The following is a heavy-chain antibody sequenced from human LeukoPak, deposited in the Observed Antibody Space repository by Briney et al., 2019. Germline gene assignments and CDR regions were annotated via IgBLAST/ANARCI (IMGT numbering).Heavy chain of an antibody. D-gene: IGHD4-23*01. J-gene: IGHJ6*03. CDR3: ARSVVTPDHYYYYYMDV. Sequence: ASVKVSCKASGYTFTSYYMHWVRQAPGQGLEWMGIINPSGGSTSYAQKFQGRVTMTRDMSTSTVYMELSSLRSEDTAVYYCARSVVTPDHYYYYYMDVWGKGTTVTASS. CDR2: INPSGGST. V-gene: IGHV1-46*01. CDR1: GYTFTSYY.